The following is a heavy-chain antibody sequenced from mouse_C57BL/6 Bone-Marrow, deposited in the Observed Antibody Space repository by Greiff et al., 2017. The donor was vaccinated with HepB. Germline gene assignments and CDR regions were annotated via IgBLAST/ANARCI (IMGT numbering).Heavy chain of an antibody. D-gene: IGHD1-1*01. J-gene: IGHJ3*01. CDR3: ARDREYYYGSRGGFAY. V-gene: IGHV1-19*01. CDR1: GYTFTDYY. CDR2: INPYNGGT. Sequence: VQLQQSGPVLVKPGASVKMSCKASGYTFTDYYMNWVKQSHGKSLEWIGVINPYNGGTSYNQKFKGKATLTVDKSSSTAYMELNSLTSEDSAVYYCARDREYYYGSRGGFAYWGQGTLVTVSA.